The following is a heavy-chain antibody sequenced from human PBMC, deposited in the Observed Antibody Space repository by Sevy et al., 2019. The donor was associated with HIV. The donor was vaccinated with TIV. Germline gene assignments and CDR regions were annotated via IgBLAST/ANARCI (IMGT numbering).Heavy chain of an antibody. D-gene: IGHD2-8*01. Sequence: GGCLRLSCAASGFTFSKYSMSWIRQTPGKGLEWVSTFSFGCGKINYADSVKGRFTISRDDSRNTFYLQMNSLRADGKAIYYRAREGCTKPHDYWGQGTVVTVSS. CDR1: GFTFSKYS. CDR3: AREGCTKPHDY. V-gene: IGHV3-23*01. J-gene: IGHJ4*02. CDR2: FSFGCGKI.